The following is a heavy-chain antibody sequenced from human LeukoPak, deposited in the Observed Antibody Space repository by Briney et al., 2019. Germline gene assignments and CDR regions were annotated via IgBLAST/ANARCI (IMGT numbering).Heavy chain of an antibody. J-gene: IGHJ4*02. CDR2: INPNSGST. Sequence: GASVKVSCKASGYTFTSYDINWVRHGTGQGLEWMGWINPNSGSTGYAQKFQGRGTMTRDTSISTAHVELSSLRSEHTAVYYCERGLGIDYWGQGTLVTVSS. D-gene: IGHD7-27*01. V-gene: IGHV1-8*01. CDR1: GYTFTSYD. CDR3: ERGLGIDY.